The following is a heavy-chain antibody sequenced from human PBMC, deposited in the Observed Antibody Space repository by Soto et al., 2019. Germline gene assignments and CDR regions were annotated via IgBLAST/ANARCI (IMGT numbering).Heavy chain of an antibody. Sequence: QVQLVQSGAEVKTPGASVKVSCKASGYTFTKYDMNWVRQAPGQGLEWMGWMNPTSGNTGYAQKFQGRLPMTWDTAIGIAHMELSSLRNEDTAVYYCARSDGHTFNGLDSWGQGALVTVSA. V-gene: IGHV1-8*01. CDR1: GYTFTKYD. CDR2: MNPTSGNT. J-gene: IGHJ5*01. D-gene: IGHD2-2*02. CDR3: ARSDGHTFNGLDS.